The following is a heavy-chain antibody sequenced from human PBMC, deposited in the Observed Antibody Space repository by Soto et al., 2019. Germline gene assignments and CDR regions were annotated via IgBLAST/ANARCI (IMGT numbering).Heavy chain of an antibody. V-gene: IGHV1-69*08. D-gene: IGHD2-2*01. J-gene: IGHJ2*01. CDR1: GGTFSSYT. CDR2: IIPILGIA. Sequence: QVQLVQSGAEVKKPGSSVKVSCKASGGTFSSYTISWVRQAPGQGLEWMGRIIPILGIANYAQKFQGRVTITADKSTSTAYMEVSSLRSEDTAVYYCARDGGGVVVPAADWYFDLWGRGTLVTVSS. CDR3: ARDGGGVVVPAADWYFDL.